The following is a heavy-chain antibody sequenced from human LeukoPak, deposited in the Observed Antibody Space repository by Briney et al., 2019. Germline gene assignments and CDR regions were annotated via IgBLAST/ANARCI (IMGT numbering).Heavy chain of an antibody. CDR2: IVVGSGNT. J-gene: IGHJ4*02. Sequence: ASVKVSCKASGFTFTSSAMQWVRQARGQRLEWIGWIVVGSGNTNYAQKFQERVTITRDMSTSTAYMELSSLRSEDTAVYYCAAAGGYSGYDPFDYWGQGTLVTVSS. V-gene: IGHV1-58*02. CDR3: AAAGGYSGYDPFDY. CDR1: GFTFTSSA. D-gene: IGHD5-12*01.